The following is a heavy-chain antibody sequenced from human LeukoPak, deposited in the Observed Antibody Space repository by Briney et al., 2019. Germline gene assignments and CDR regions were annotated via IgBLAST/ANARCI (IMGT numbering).Heavy chain of an antibody. CDR3: ARGHLNCSGGSCYDYYYYYMDV. CDR1: GGSFTGYY. V-gene: IGHV4-34*01. J-gene: IGHJ6*03. Sequence: SETLSLTCAVHGGSFTGYYWSWIRHPPRKGLECIGEINHSGSTNYSPSLKSRVTISVATSKNQFSLQLRSVTAADPAVYYCARGHLNCSGGSCYDYYYYYMDVWGKGTTVTVSS. CDR2: INHSGST. D-gene: IGHD2-15*01.